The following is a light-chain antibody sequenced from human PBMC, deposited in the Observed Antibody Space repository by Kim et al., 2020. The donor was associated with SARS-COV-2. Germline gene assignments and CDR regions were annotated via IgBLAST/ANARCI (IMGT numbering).Light chain of an antibody. CDR3: QQSYGPPPYT. CDR1: QNIDIF. J-gene: IGKJ2*01. V-gene: IGKV1-39*01. CDR2: AAS. Sequence: SVEDTDTITSRDSQNIDIFLNWYQQKPGKAPKLLNYAASNWRDGVPSRFSGSGTGTDFTLTITSLKPDDVATYYGQQSYGPPPYTFGQGTELEI.